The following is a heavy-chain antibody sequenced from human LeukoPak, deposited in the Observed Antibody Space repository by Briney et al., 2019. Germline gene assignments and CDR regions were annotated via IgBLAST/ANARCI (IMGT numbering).Heavy chain of an antibody. CDR3: VKAHRDSSGDYYGD. V-gene: IGHV3-64D*09. CDR2: ITSDGGGT. Sequence: PGGSLRLSCSASGFTFSTYAMHWVRQAPGKGLEYVSAITSDGGGTYYADSVKARFTISRDNSKNTLYLQMSSLRDEDTAVYYCVKAHRDSSGDYYGDWGQGTLVTVSS. D-gene: IGHD3-22*01. CDR1: GFTFSTYA. J-gene: IGHJ4*02.